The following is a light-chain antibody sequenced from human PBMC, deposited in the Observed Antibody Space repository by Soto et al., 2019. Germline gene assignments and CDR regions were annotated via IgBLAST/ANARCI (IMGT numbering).Light chain of an antibody. J-gene: IGKJ4*01. V-gene: IGKV1-5*01. CDR3: QQYNSYPVT. Sequence: DLQMTQSPSTLSASVGDRVTITGRASQSISSWLAWYQQRPGRAPEVLIYDASNLESGVTSRFRGSGSGTEFTLPISSLQPDDFATYYCQQYNSYPVTFGGGTKVEI. CDR2: DAS. CDR1: QSISSW.